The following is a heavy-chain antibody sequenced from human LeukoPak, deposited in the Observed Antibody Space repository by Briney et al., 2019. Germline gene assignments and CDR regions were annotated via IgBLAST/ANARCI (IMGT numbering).Heavy chain of an antibody. D-gene: IGHD2-2*01. V-gene: IGHV3-7*04. CDR1: GFTLSSHW. J-gene: IGHJ6*02. Sequence: GGSLRLSCGISGFTLSSHWMHWVRQAPGKGLEWVATIKQDGSEKFYVDSVTGRFTISRHDARNSLFLRMTSLRVEDSAVHFCARGSTYEGPYYQGMDVWGQGTTVIVSS. CDR3: ARGSTYEGPYYQGMDV. CDR2: IKQDGSEK.